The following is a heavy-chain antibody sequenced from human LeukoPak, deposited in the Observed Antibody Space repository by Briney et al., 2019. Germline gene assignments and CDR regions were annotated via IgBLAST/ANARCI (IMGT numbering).Heavy chain of an antibody. CDR2: IYYSGST. V-gene: IGHV4-39*07. CDR1: GGSISSSSYY. D-gene: IGHD3-22*01. J-gene: IGHJ4*02. CDR3: ARDPPRGYYDSSGYMGVY. Sequence: SGTLSLTCAVSGGSISSSSYYWGWIRQPPGKGLEWIGSIYYSGSTYYNPSLKSRVTISVDTSKSQFSLKLSSVTAADTAVYYCARDPPRGYYDSSGYMGVYWGQGTLVTVSS.